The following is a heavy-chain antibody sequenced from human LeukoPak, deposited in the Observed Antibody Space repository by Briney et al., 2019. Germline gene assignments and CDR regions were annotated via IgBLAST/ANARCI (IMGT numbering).Heavy chain of an antibody. D-gene: IGHD1-26*01. Sequence: SVKVSCKASGGTFSSYAISWVRQAPGQGLEWMGRIIPIFGTANYAQKFQGRVTITADKSTSTVYMELSSLRSEDTAVYYCARAGDLVGATSYYFDYWGQGTLVTVSS. J-gene: IGHJ4*02. V-gene: IGHV1-69*06. CDR3: ARAGDLVGATSYYFDY. CDR1: GGTFSSYA. CDR2: IIPIFGTA.